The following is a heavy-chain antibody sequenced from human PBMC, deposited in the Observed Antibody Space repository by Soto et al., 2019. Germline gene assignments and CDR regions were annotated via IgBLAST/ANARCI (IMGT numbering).Heavy chain of an antibody. CDR3: ARDGTGTRLSYYYCGMDV. D-gene: IGHD1-7*01. V-gene: IGHV1-2*04. CDR1: GYTFTGYY. J-gene: IGHJ6*02. CDR2: INPNSGGT. Sequence: ASVKVSCKASGYTFTGYYMHWVRQAPGQGLEWMGWINPNSGGTNYAQKFQGWVTMTRDTSISTAYMELSSLRSEDTAVYYCARDGTGTRLSYYYCGMDVWGQGTTVTVSS.